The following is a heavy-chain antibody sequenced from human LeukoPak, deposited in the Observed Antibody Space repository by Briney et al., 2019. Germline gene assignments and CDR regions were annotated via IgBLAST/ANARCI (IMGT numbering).Heavy chain of an antibody. CDR1: GFTFSSYL. Sequence: PGGSLRLSCADSGFTFSSYLMNWVRQAPGKGLEWVANIKKDGSEKYYVDSVKGRFTISRDNAKNSLYLQMNSLRAEDTAVYYCAKDEGGRGAVVGFDYWGQGTLVTVSS. D-gene: IGHD2-2*01. J-gene: IGHJ4*02. V-gene: IGHV3-7*04. CDR2: IKKDGSEK. CDR3: AKDEGGRGAVVGFDY.